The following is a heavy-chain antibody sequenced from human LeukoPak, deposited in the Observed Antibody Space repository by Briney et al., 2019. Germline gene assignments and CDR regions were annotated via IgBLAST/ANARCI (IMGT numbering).Heavy chain of an antibody. J-gene: IGHJ4*02. D-gene: IGHD2-15*01. V-gene: IGHV1-69*13. CDR1: GGTFSSYA. Sequence: SVKVSCKASGGTFSSYAISWVRQAPGQGLEWMGGIIPIFGTANYAQKFQGRVTITADESTSTAYMELSSLRFEDTAVYYCARAEGGPGFFDYWGQGTLVTVSS. CDR2: IIPIFGTA. CDR3: ARAEGGPGFFDY.